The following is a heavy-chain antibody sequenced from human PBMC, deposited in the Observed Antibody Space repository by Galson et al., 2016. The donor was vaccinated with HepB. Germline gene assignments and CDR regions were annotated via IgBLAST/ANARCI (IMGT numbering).Heavy chain of an antibody. CDR1: GYSFSNYW. D-gene: IGHD3-9*01. CDR3: ARLRNVLTGSNWFDP. J-gene: IGHJ5*02. CDR2: IDPSDSYI. Sequence: QSGAEVKKPGESLRISCQGSGYSFSNYWITWVRQMPGKGLEWIGRIDPSDSYINYSPSFEGHVTISVDKSNFTAYLHWSSLRASDTAIYYCARLRNVLTGSNWFDPWGQGTLVIVSS. V-gene: IGHV5-10-1*01.